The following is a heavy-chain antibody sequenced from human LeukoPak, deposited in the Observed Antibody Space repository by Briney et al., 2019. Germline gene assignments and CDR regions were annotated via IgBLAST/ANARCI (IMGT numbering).Heavy chain of an antibody. D-gene: IGHD2-2*03. V-gene: IGHV5-10-1*01. CDR3: ARPLGYCSSTSCSLGAFDI. CDR1: GYSFTSYW. J-gene: IGHJ3*02. CDR2: IDPSDSYT. Sequence: GESLKISCKGSGYSFTSYWISWVRQMPGKGLEWMGRIDPSDSYTYYSPSFQGHVTISADKSISTAYLQWSSLKASDTAMYYCARPLGYCSSTSCSLGAFDIWGQGTMITVSS.